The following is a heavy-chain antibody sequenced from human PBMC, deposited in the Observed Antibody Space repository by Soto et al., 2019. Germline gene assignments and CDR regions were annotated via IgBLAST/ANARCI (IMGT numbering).Heavy chain of an antibody. J-gene: IGHJ6*02. V-gene: IGHV3-23*01. CDR3: AKVRYGPPPGYYYYGMDV. CDR2: ISGSGGST. D-gene: IGHD3-9*01. Sequence: PGGSLRLSCAASGFTFSSYAMSWVRQAPGKGLEWVSAISGSGGSTYYADSVKGRFTISRDNSKNTLYLQMNSLRAEDTAVYYCAKVRYGPPPGYYYYGMDVWGQGTTVTVSS. CDR1: GFTFSSYA.